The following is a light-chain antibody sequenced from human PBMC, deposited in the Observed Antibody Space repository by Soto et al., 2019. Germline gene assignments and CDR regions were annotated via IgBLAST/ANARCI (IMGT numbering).Light chain of an antibody. CDR3: QVWASTAEFVI. J-gene: IGLJ1*01. Sequence: SYELTQAPSESVAPGQTARIICGGKDLEGKRVHWYQQKPGQAPVLVVHDDGGRTSGVSDRISASRSGDTATLTISRVDAGDEADYYCQVWASTAEFVIFG. CDR2: DDG. CDR1: DLEGKR. V-gene: IGLV3-21*02.